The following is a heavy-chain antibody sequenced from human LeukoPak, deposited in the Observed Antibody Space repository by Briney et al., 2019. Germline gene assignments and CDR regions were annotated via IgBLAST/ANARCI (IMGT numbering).Heavy chain of an antibody. CDR1: GFPFSSYA. J-gene: IGHJ4*02. D-gene: IGHD2-2*01. CDR2: INHSGST. V-gene: IGHV4-34*01. CDR3: ASAVVPAAPFDY. Sequence: GSLRLSCAASGFPFSSYAMSWVRQPPGKGLEWIGEINHSGSTNYNPSLKSRVTISVDTSKNQFSLKLSSVTAADTAVYYCASAVVPAAPFDYWGQGTLVTVSS.